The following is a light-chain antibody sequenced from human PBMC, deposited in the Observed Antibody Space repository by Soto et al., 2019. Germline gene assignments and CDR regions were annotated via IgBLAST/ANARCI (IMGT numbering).Light chain of an antibody. V-gene: IGKV1-5*01. J-gene: IGKJ5*01. CDR1: QSISSW. CDR2: DAS. Sequence: DIQMTQSPSTLSASVGDRVTITCRASQSISSWLAWYQQKPGKAPKLLIYDASSLESGVPSRFSGSGSGTDFTLTISSLQPEDFATYYCQQANSFPFGFGQGTRLEIK. CDR3: QQANSFPFG.